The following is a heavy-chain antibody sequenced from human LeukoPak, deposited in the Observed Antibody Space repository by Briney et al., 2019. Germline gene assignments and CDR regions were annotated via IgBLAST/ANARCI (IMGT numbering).Heavy chain of an antibody. CDR1: GFTFSDYY. J-gene: IGHJ4*02. V-gene: IGHV3-11*03. Sequence: GGSLRLSCAASGFTFSDYYMSWMRQAPGKGLEWVSYISSSSTYTNYADSVKGRFTISRDNARNSLYLQMSSLRADDTAVYYCARRMTSVTTFGYWGQGTLVTVSS. D-gene: IGHD4-17*01. CDR2: ISSSSTYT. CDR3: ARRMTSVTTFGY.